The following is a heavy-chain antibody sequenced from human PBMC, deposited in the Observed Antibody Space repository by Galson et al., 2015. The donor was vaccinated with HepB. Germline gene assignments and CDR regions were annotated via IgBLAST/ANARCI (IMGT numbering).Heavy chain of an antibody. J-gene: IGHJ3*02. D-gene: IGHD3-3*01. V-gene: IGHV3-7*03. CDR3: ARDSFWSDYYGHDAFDI. CDR2: INQDESEK. CDR1: GFTFSSYW. Sequence: SLRLSCAASGFTFSSYWMSWVRQAPGKGLEWVANINQDESEKYYVDSVKGRFTISRDNAKNSLYLQMNSLRAEDTAVYYCARDSFWSDYYGHDAFDIWGQGTMVTVSS.